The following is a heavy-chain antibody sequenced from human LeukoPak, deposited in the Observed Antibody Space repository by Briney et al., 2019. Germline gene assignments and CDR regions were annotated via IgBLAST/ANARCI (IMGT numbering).Heavy chain of an antibody. J-gene: IGHJ3*02. D-gene: IGHD3-10*01. CDR3: ARALLYGSGSYGAFDI. V-gene: IGHV4-38-2*01. CDR1: GYSISSGYY. CDR2: IYDSGST. Sequence: SETLSLTCAVSGYSISSGYYWGWIRPPPGKGLEWIGNIYDSGSTYYNPSLKRRVTISGDTSKNQFSLKLSSVTAADTAVYYCARALLYGSGSYGAFDIWGQGTMVTVSS.